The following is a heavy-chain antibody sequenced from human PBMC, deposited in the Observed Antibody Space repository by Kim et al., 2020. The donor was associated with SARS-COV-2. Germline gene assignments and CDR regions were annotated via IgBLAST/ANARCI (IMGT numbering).Heavy chain of an antibody. CDR2: ISRSGSTI. CDR3: ARGLSSCGYRPPSNWFD. D-gene: IGHD5-18*01. Sequence: GGSLRLSCAASGFTFSNYEMDWVRQAPGKGLEWVSYISRSGSTIYYAYSMKGRFTISRDNAKNSVYLQMNSLVAEDTAFYYCARGLSSCGYRPPSNWFD. J-gene: IGHJ5*01. V-gene: IGHV3-48*03. CDR1: GFTFSNYE.